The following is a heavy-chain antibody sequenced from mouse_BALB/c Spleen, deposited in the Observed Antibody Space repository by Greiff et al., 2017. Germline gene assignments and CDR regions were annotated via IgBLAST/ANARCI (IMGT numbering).Heavy chain of an antibody. D-gene: IGHD1-2*01. V-gene: IGHV1-5*01. CDR2: IYPGNSDT. Sequence: EVQLQQSGTVLARPGASVKMSCKASGYTFTSYWMHWVKQRPGQGLEWIGAIYPGNSDTSYNQKFKGKAKLTAVTSTSTAYMELSSLTNEDSAVYYCTKITTANAMDYWGQGTSVTVSS. CDR1: GYTFTSYW. CDR3: TKITTANAMDY. J-gene: IGHJ4*01.